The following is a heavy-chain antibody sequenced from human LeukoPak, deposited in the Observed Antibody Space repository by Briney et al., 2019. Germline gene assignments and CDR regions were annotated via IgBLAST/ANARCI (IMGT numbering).Heavy chain of an antibody. Sequence: SETLSLTCAVYGGSFSGYYWSWIRQPPGKGLEWIGEINHSGSTNYNPSLKSRVTISVDTSKNQFSLKLSSVTAADTAVYYCARGQGTLGLWLVGYYYYGMDVWGKGTTVTVSS. D-gene: IGHD6-19*01. CDR3: ARGQGTLGLWLVGYYYYGMDV. V-gene: IGHV4-34*01. CDR1: GGSFSGYY. CDR2: INHSGST. J-gene: IGHJ6*04.